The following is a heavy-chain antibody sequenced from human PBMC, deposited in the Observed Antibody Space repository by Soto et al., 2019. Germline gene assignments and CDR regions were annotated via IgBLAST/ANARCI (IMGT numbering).Heavy chain of an antibody. J-gene: IGHJ4*02. Sequence: QVQLVESGGGAVQPGRSLRLSCAASGFTFSNNGIHWVRQAPGKGLEWVAVISSDGLNKYYADSVKGRFTISRDNSKNTLFLQMNLLRVEDTAVYYCAMDLYGGSSRFDYRGQGTMVNVSS. V-gene: IGHV3-30*03. D-gene: IGHD2-15*01. CDR3: AMDLYGGSSRFDY. CDR2: ISSDGLNK. CDR1: GFTFSNNG.